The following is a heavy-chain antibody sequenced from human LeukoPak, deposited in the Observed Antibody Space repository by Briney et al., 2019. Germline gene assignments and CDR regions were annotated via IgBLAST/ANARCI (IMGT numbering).Heavy chain of an antibody. J-gene: IGHJ4*02. CDR2: ISSSSSYI. Sequence: PGGSLRLSCAASGFTFSSYSMNWVRQAPGKGLEWVSSISSSSSYIYYADSVKGRFTISRDNAKNSLYLQMNSLRAEDTAVYYCARDMSRDYGGSIDYWGQGTLVTVPS. CDR1: GFTFSSYS. V-gene: IGHV3-21*01. D-gene: IGHD4-23*01. CDR3: ARDMSRDYGGSIDY.